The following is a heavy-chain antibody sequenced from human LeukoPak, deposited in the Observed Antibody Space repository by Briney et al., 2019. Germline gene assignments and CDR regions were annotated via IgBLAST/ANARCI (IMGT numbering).Heavy chain of an antibody. Sequence: PGGSLRLSCAASGLTFSRKGMHWVRQAPGKGLEWLAFIQYDGSSKYYADSVKGRFTVSRDNSKNTLYLQMNILRLEDTAVYYCARALPPSGVAKPIYYFDYWGQGTLVTVSS. CDR1: GLTFSRKG. CDR2: IQYDGSSK. CDR3: ARALPPSGVAKPIYYFDY. D-gene: IGHD5-12*01. V-gene: IGHV3-30*02. J-gene: IGHJ4*02.